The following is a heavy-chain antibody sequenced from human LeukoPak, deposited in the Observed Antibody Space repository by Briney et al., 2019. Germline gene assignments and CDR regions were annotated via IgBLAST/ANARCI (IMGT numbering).Heavy chain of an antibody. CDR1: GGSFSGYY. J-gene: IGHJ4*02. V-gene: IGHV4-34*01. D-gene: IGHD4-23*01. Sequence: SETLSLTCAVYGGSFSGYYWSWIRQPPGKGLEWIGEINHSGSTNYNPSLKSRVTISVDTSKNQFSLKLSSVTAANTAVYYCARLVYGGTPVRDYWGQGTLVTVSS. CDR3: ARLVYGGTPVRDY. CDR2: INHSGST.